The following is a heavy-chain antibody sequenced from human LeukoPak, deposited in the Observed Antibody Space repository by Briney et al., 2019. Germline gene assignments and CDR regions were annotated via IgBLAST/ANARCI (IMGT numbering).Heavy chain of an antibody. D-gene: IGHD3-3*01. Sequence: PGGSLRLSCAASGFTFSSYAMSWVRQAPGKGLEWVPAISGSGGSTYYADSVKGRFTISRDNSKNTLYLQMNSLRAEDTAVYYCAKGRAYYDFWSGPVLHFYYMDVWGKGTTVTVSS. J-gene: IGHJ6*03. CDR2: ISGSGGST. CDR3: AKGRAYYDFWSGPVLHFYYMDV. V-gene: IGHV3-23*01. CDR1: GFTFSSYA.